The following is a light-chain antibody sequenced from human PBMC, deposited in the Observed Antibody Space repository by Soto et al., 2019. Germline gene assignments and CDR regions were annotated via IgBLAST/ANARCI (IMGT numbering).Light chain of an antibody. J-gene: IGKJ1*01. CDR1: QSVSSN. Sequence: EIVMTQSPATLSVSPGERATLSCRASQSVSSNLAWYQQKPGQAPRLLIYGASTRATGIPARFSGSGSGTEFTLTISGLQSEDFAVYSCQQYNNWPPPTFGQGTRWIS. V-gene: IGKV3-15*01. CDR2: GAS. CDR3: QQYNNWPPPT.